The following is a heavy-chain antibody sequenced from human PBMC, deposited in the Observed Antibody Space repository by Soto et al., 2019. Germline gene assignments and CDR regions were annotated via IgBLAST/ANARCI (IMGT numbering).Heavy chain of an antibody. CDR2: FDPEDGET. J-gene: IGHJ6*02. V-gene: IGHV1-24*01. D-gene: IGHD4-17*01. CDR1: GYTLTELS. CDR3: AAVIPNTVNTSLNYGMDV. Sequence: QVQLVQSGAEVKKHGASVKVSCKVSGYTLTELSMHWVRQAPGKGLEWMGGFDPEDGETIYAQKFQGRVTMTEDATTDTAYMELSSLRSEDTAVYYCAAVIPNTVNTSLNYGMDVWGQGTKVTVSS.